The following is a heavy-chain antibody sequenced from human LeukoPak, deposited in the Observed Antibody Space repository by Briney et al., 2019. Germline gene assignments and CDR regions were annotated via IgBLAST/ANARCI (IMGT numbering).Heavy chain of an antibody. CDR2: IKQDGSEK. V-gene: IGHV3-7*01. CDR1: GFTFSSYW. Sequence: GGSLRLSCAASGFTFSSYWMSWVRQAPGKGLEWVANIKQDGSEKYYVDSVKGRFTISRDSAKNSLYLQMNSLRAEDTAVYYCARDRAVLHYYYGMDVWGQGTTVTVSS. D-gene: IGHD3-10*01. CDR3: ARDRAVLHYYYGMDV. J-gene: IGHJ6*02.